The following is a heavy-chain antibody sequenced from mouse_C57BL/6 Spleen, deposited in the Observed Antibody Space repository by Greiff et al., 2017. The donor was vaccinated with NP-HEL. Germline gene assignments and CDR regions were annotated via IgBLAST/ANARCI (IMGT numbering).Heavy chain of an antibody. CDR2: IDPSDSYT. Sequence: VKLQESGAELVRPGTSVKLSCKASGYTFTSYWMHWVKQRPGQGLEWIGVIDPSDSYTNYNQKFKGKATLTVDTSSSTAYMQLSSLTSEDSAVYYCARRTLEAMDYWGQGTSVTVSS. J-gene: IGHJ4*01. CDR3: ARRTLEAMDY. CDR1: GYTFTSYW. V-gene: IGHV1-59*01.